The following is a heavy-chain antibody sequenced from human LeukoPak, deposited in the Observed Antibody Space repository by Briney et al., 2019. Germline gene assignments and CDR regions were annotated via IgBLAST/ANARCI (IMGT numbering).Heavy chain of an antibody. CDR3: AKNLIGYSGRYISPGHHKTMIDY. Sequence: GGSLRLSCAASGFTFSSYGMHWVRQAPGKGLEWVAFIRYDGSNKYYADSVKGRFTISRDNSKNTLYLQMNSLRAEDTAVYYCAKNLIGYSGRYISPGHHKTMIDYWGQGTLVTVSS. V-gene: IGHV3-30*02. J-gene: IGHJ4*02. CDR1: GFTFSSYG. CDR2: IRYDGSNK. D-gene: IGHD5-12*01.